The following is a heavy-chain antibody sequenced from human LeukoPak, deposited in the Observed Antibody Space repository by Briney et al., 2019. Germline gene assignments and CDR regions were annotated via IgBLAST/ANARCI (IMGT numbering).Heavy chain of an antibody. Sequence: SVKVSCKASGGTFSSYAISWVRQAPGQGLEWMGRIIPIFGIANYAQKFQGSVTITADKSTSTAYMELSSLRSEDTAVYYCARDGYNQSMDVWGQGTTVTVSS. D-gene: IGHD5-24*01. CDR3: ARDGYNQSMDV. CDR2: IIPIFGIA. J-gene: IGHJ6*02. CDR1: GGTFSSYA. V-gene: IGHV1-69*04.